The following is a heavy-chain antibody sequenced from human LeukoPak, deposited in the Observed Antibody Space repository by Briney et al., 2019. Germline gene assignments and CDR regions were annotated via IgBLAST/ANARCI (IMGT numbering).Heavy chain of an antibody. Sequence: PGGSLRLSCAASGLTFSSYAMNWVRQAPGKGLEWVSAISGSGGNTYYADSVKGRFTISRDNSKNTLYLQMNSLRAEDTAVYYCAKDLREMVLDYWGQGTLVTVSS. D-gene: IGHD5-24*01. CDR3: AKDLREMVLDY. CDR2: ISGSGGNT. J-gene: IGHJ4*02. V-gene: IGHV3-23*01. CDR1: GLTFSSYA.